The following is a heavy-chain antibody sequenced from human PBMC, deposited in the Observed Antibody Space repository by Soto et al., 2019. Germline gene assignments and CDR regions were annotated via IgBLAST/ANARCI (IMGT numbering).Heavy chain of an antibody. J-gene: IGHJ4*02. CDR2: INHSGST. Sequence: SETLSLTCAVYGGSFSGYYWSWIRQPPGKGLEWIGEINHSGSTNYNPSLKSRVTISVDTSKNQFSLKLSSVAAADTAVYYCARGSTMVTYYFDYWGQGTLVTVSS. CDR3: ARGSTMVTYYFDY. D-gene: IGHD4-17*01. V-gene: IGHV4-34*01. CDR1: GGSFSGYY.